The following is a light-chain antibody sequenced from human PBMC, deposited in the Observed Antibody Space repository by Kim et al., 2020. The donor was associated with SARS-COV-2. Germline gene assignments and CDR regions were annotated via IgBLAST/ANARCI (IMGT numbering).Light chain of an antibody. V-gene: IGLV3-21*04. Sequence: PGEAAKMPCAGNNSGSKNVQWYQQKAGQAPVLVISHDSDRPSEIPDRFSGSNSGNTATLTISRVEAGDEADYYCQVWDGSTDHYVFGTGTKVTVL. J-gene: IGLJ1*01. CDR2: HDS. CDR1: NSGSKN. CDR3: QVWDGSTDHYV.